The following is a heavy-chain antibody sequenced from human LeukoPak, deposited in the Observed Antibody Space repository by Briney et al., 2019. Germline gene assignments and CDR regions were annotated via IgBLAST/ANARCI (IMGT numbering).Heavy chain of an antibody. J-gene: IGHJ3*02. Sequence: SETLSLTCTVSGGSISSYYWSWIRQPPGKGLEWIGYIYYSGSTNYNPSLKSRATISVDTSKNQFSLKLSSVTAADTAVYYCARHITSFICAFDIWGQGTMVTVSS. CDR3: ARHITSFICAFDI. CDR1: GGSISSYY. CDR2: IYYSGST. D-gene: IGHD2-15*01. V-gene: IGHV4-59*08.